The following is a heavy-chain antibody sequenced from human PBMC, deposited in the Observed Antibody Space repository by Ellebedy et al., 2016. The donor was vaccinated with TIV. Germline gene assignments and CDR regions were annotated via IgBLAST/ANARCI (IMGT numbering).Heavy chain of an antibody. CDR3: ARGEGMAPPFDS. CDR2: VFPSGRT. Sequence: MPSETLSLTCTVSGASVSYYYWSWIRQPPGKGLDWIGYVFPSGRTNYNPSPKSRVPMSLDTSKKELSLELTSVTATDTAVYYCARGEGMAPPFDSWGQGTLVTVSS. CDR1: GASVSYYY. J-gene: IGHJ4*02. D-gene: IGHD5-24*01. V-gene: IGHV4-59*02.